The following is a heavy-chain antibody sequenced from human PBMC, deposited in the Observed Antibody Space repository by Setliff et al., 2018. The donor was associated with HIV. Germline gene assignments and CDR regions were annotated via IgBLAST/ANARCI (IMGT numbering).Heavy chain of an antibody. CDR1: GFRFRSYW. V-gene: IGHV3-48*03. D-gene: IGHD2-8*01. J-gene: IGHJ1*01. CDR2: ISASGAST. Sequence: GGSLRLSCAASGFRFRSYWMSWVRQTPGKGLEWISYISASGASTDYADSVRGRFTISRDNADNSLYLQMTGLRVEDTAVYYCAAQGVLWGQGTLVTVSS. CDR3: AAQGVL.